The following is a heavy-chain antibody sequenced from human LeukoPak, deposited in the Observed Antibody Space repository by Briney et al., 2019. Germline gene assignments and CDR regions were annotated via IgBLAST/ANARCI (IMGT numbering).Heavy chain of an antibody. Sequence: GGSLRLSCAASGFTFSGYWMHWVRQAPGKGLMWVARITSDIGGSSATYADSVKGRFTISRDDAKNTMYLQMNSLRAEDTALYYCARDWVMNWGPGAFDIWGQGTMVTVSS. CDR3: ARDWVMNWGPGAFDI. CDR2: ITSDIGGSSA. J-gene: IGHJ3*02. V-gene: IGHV3-74*01. D-gene: IGHD7-27*01. CDR1: GFTFSGYW.